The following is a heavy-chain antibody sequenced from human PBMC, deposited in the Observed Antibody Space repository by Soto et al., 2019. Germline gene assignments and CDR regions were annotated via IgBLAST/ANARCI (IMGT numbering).Heavy chain of an antibody. CDR3: ARSIAARLNWYDP. J-gene: IGHJ5*02. V-gene: IGHV3-7*01. Sequence: LRLSCAASGFTFSSYWMSWVRQAPGKGLEWVANIKQDGSEKYYVDSVKGRFTISRDNAKNSLYLQMNSLRAEDTAVYYCARSIAARLNWYDPWGQGTLVTVSS. D-gene: IGHD6-6*01. CDR1: GFTFSSYW. CDR2: IKQDGSEK.